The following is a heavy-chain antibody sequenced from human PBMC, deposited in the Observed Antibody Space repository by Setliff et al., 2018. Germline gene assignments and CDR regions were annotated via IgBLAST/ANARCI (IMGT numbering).Heavy chain of an antibody. Sequence: PGGSLRLSCAASGVTVSDAWMGWVRQTPGEGLDWVGRIKSKTDGGPTDYAAPVKGRFTISRYDSKNTLYLQMNSLKTEDTAIYYCVKLVPQAISSDPWGQGTLVTVSS. J-gene: IGHJ5*02. CDR3: VKLVPQAISSDP. CDR1: GVTVSDAW. CDR2: IKSKTDGGPT. D-gene: IGHD3-10*01. V-gene: IGHV3-15*01.